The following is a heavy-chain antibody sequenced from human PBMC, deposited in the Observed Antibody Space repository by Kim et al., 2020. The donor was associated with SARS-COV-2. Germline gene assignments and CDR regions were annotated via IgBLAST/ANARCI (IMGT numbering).Heavy chain of an antibody. J-gene: IGHJ2*01. CDR3: ARVTEWVRGVGWYFDL. V-gene: IGHV7-4-1*02. D-gene: IGHD3-10*01. Sequence: ASVKVSCKASGYTFTSYAMNWVRQAPGQGLEWMGWINTNTGNPTYAQGFTGRFVFSFDTSVSTAYLQISSLKAEDTAVYYCARVTEWVRGVGWYFDLWGRGTVVTGSS. CDR1: GYTFTSYA. CDR2: INTNTGNP.